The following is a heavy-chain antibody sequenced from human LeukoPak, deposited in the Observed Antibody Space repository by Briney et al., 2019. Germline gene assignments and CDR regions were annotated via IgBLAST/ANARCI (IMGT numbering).Heavy chain of an antibody. CDR1: GFTFSNAW. J-gene: IGHJ6*02. Sequence: PGGSLRLSCAASGFTFSNAWMSWVRQAPGKGLEWVGRIKTKTDGATTDYAAPVRGRLTISRDDSKNTLYLQMNSLKTEDTAVYYCTTLNYYDNSGYYYTDYYYGMGVWGQGTTVTVSS. CDR2: IKTKTDGATT. D-gene: IGHD3-22*01. CDR3: TTLNYYDNSGYYYTDYYYGMGV. V-gene: IGHV3-15*01.